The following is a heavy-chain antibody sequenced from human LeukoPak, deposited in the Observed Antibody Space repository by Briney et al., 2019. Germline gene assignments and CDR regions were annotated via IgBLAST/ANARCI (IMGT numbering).Heavy chain of an antibody. J-gene: IGHJ6*02. V-gene: IGHV3-30-3*01. CDR1: GFTFSSYA. CDR2: ISYDGSNK. CDR3: ARSANYYYDSSGYWNPYGMDV. Sequence: PGGSLRLSCAASGFTFSSYAMHWVRQGPGKGLEWVAVISYDGSNKYCADSVKGRFTISRDNSKNTLYLQMNSLRAEDTAVYYCARSANYYYDSSGYWNPYGMDVWGQGTTVTVSS. D-gene: IGHD3-22*01.